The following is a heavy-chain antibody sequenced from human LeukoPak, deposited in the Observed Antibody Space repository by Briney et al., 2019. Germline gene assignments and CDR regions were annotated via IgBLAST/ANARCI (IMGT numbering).Heavy chain of an antibody. D-gene: IGHD5-12*01. J-gene: IGHJ6*03. Sequence: PSETLSLTCTVSGGSISSSNYYWGWIRQPPGKGLEWIGSISYSGSTSYNPSLKSRVPISVDTSKNQFSLRLSSVTAADTAMYYCASVDIVASGLSYYYYLDVWGKGTTVTVSS. CDR3: ASVDIVASGLSYYYYLDV. CDR2: ISYSGST. CDR1: GGSISSSNYY. V-gene: IGHV4-39*07.